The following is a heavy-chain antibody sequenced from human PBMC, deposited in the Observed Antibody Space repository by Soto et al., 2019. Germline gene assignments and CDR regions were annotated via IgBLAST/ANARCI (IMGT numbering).Heavy chain of an antibody. J-gene: IGHJ1*01. CDR3: ASGLWTFQH. D-gene: IGHD3-10*01. V-gene: IGHV3-7*01. CDR2: IKQDGSEK. CDR1: GFTYSNYW. Sequence: GGSLRLSCAVSGFTYSNYWMSWVRQAPGKGLEWVANIKQDGSEKYYVDSVKGRFTISRDNAKNSLYLQMNSLGAEDTAVYFCASGLWTFQHWGQGTLVTVSS.